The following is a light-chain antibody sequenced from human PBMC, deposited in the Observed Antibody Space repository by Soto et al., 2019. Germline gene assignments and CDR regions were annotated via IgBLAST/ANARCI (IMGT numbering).Light chain of an antibody. J-gene: IGKJ2*01. CDR2: WAS. CDR1: QSVLYSSNNKNY. V-gene: IGKV4-1*01. CDR3: HQYFDTPPT. Sequence: DIVMTQSPDSLAVSLGERATINCKSSQSVLYSSNNKNYLAWYQQKPGQPPKLLIYWASTRESGVPDRFSGSGSGTEFTLTISSLQAEDVAVYYCHQYFDTPPTFGQGTKLEIK.